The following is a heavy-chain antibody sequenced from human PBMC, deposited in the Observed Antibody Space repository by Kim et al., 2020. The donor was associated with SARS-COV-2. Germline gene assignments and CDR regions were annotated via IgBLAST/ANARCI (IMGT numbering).Heavy chain of an antibody. CDR2: INHDGGEK. V-gene: IGHV3-7*03. CDR3: ATNGWRSVGFYGMDD. J-gene: IGHJ6*02. D-gene: IGHD1-26*01. Sequence: GGSLRLSCAASGFTFSNYWMSWVRQAPGKGLEWVANINHDGGEKNYVDFVRGRFSISRDNAENSLYLQMNSLRAEDTAVYYCATNGWRSVGFYGMDDWG. CDR1: GFTFSNYW.